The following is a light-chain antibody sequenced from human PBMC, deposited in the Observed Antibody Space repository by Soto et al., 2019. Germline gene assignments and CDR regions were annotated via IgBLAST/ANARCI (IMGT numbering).Light chain of an antibody. J-gene: IGLJ2*01. CDR3: SSYTSTTSVI. V-gene: IGLV2-14*01. CDR1: SCDVGGYNY. CDR2: DVS. Sequence: QSALTQPASVSGSPGQSITISCTGTSCDVGGYNYVSWYQQHPGRAPKLMIYDVSWRPPGISNRFSGSKSGNTASLTISGLQAEDEADYFCSSYTSTTSVIFGGGTKLTVL.